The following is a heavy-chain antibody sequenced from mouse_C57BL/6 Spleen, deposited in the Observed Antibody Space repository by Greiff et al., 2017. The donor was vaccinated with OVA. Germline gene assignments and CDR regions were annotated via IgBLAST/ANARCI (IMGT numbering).Heavy chain of an antibody. CDR3: ASPIYYGNYGGYFDV. D-gene: IGHD2-1*01. Sequence: QVQLQQPGAELVKPGASVKLSCKASGYTFTSYWMHWVKQRPGRGLEWIGRIDPNSGGTKYNEKFKSKATLTVDKPYSTAYMPLSSLTSEDSAVYYCASPIYYGNYGGYFDVWGTGTTVTVSS. J-gene: IGHJ1*03. V-gene: IGHV1-72*01. CDR1: GYTFTSYW. CDR2: IDPNSGGT.